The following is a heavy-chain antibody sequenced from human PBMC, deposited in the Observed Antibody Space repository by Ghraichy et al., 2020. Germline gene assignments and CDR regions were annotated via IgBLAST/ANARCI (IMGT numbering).Heavy chain of an antibody. V-gene: IGHV3-21*01. Sequence: GESLNISCAASGFTFSSYSMNWVRQAPGKGLEWVSSISSSSSYIYYADSVKGRFTISRDNAKNSLYLQMNSLRAEDTAVYYCASYDFWSGYYTGAYWGQGTLVTVSS. CDR2: ISSSSSYI. J-gene: IGHJ4*02. CDR3: ASYDFWSGYYTGAY. D-gene: IGHD3-3*01. CDR1: GFTFSSYS.